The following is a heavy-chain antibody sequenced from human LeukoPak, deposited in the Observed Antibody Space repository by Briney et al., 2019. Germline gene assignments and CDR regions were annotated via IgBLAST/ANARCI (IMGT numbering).Heavy chain of an antibody. V-gene: IGHV4-39*07. D-gene: IGHD4-23*01. J-gene: IGHJ4*02. CDR3: ARDFSGYGGNSRTSFDY. CDR1: GGSISSSSYY. CDR2: IYYSGST. Sequence: SETLSLTCTVSGGSISSSSYYWGWIRQPPGKGLEWIGSIYYSGSTYYNPSLKSRVTISVDTSKNQFSLKLSSVTAADTAVYYCARDFSGYGGNSRTSFDYWGQGTLVTVSS.